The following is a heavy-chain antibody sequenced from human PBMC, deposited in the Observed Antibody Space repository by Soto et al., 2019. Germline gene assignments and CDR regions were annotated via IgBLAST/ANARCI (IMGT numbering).Heavy chain of an antibody. CDR3: ARGNSSSAPPNY. V-gene: IGHV1-18*01. Sequence: QVQLVQSGTEVKKPGASVKVSCKASGYTFTDYGITWVRQAPGQGLEWMGWISAYSDYSDYAQNLQGRVTMTTDTSTNTAYMELRSLRSDDTAVYYCARGNSSSAPPNYWGQGTPVTVSS. D-gene: IGHD6-6*01. CDR2: ISAYSDYS. J-gene: IGHJ4*02. CDR1: GYTFTDYG.